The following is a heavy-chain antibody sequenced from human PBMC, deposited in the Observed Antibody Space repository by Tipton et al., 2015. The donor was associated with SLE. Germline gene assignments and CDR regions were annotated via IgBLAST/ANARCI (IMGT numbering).Heavy chain of an antibody. CDR1: GVSVSSDY. CDR3: ARLTTVTIGL. CDR2: ISNSGNT. D-gene: IGHD4-17*01. Sequence: TLSLTCSVSGVSVSSDYWSWIRQPPGKGLEWIGYISNSGNTYYNPSLKSRVTISVDTSKNHFSLRLSSVTAADTAVYYCARLTTVTIGLWGQGTVVTVSS. V-gene: IGHV4-4*08. J-gene: IGHJ4*02.